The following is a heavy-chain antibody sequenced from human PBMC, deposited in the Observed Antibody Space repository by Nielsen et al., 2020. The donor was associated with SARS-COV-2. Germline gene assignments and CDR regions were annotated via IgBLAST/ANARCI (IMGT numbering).Heavy chain of an antibody. D-gene: IGHD6-13*01. V-gene: IGHV3-33*08. Sequence: GESLKISCAASGFTFSNYGMHWVRQAPGKGLEWVALISYYESNKYYADSVKGRFTISRDNSKNTLYLQMNSLRAEDTAVYYCARGRIAAAGTWSNWFDPWGQGTLVTRLL. J-gene: IGHJ5*02. CDR1: GFTFSNYG. CDR2: ISYYESNK. CDR3: ARGRIAAAGTWSNWFDP.